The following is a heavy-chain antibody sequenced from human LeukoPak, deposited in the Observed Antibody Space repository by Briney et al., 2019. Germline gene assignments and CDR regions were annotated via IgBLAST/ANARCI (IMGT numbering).Heavy chain of an antibody. V-gene: IGHV4-59*01. J-gene: IGHJ6*03. CDR3: ARGGWNYYYYYMDV. Sequence: SETLSLTCTVSGYAISEYYWTWIRQAPGKGLEWIGYIYYTGSTNYNPSLKSRVTISVDTSKNQFSLRLSSVTAADTAVYYCARGGWNYYYYYMDVWGKGTTVTVSS. CDR2: IYYTGST. CDR1: GYAISEYY. D-gene: IGHD2-15*01.